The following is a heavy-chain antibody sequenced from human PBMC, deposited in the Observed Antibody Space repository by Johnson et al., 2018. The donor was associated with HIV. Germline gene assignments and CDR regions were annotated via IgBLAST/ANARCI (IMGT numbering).Heavy chain of an antibody. CDR3: ARDRGVAVVIATEGGAFDI. J-gene: IGHJ3*02. CDR2: INWNGGST. V-gene: IGHV3-20*04. Sequence: VESGGEMVRPGGSLRLSCAVSGFTFDDYGMSFVRQAPGKGLEWVAGINWNGGSTGYADSVKGRFTISRDNSKSTLYLQMNSLRAEDTAVYYCARDRGVAVVIATEGGAFDIWGQGTMVTVSS. CDR1: GFTFDDYG. D-gene: IGHD2-21*01.